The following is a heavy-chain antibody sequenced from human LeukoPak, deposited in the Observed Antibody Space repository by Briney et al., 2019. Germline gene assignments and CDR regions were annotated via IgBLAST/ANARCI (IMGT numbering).Heavy chain of an antibody. CDR3: ARVGPAAYCGGDCTYYFDY. V-gene: IGHV3-20*04. Sequence: GGSLRLSCAASGFTFDIYDMSWVRQAPGKGLEWISGINWNGGSTGYADSVKGRFTISRDNSKNTLYLQMNSLRAEDTAVYYCARVGPAAYCGGDCTYYFDYWGQGTLVTVSS. J-gene: IGHJ4*02. D-gene: IGHD2-21*02. CDR1: GFTFDIYD. CDR2: INWNGGST.